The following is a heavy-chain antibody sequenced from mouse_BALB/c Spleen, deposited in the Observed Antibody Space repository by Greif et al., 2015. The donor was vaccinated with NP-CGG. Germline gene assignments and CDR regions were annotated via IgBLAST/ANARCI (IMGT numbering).Heavy chain of an antibody. Sequence: QVTLKECGPGILQPSQTLSLTCSFSGFSLSTSGMGVSWIRQPSGKGLEWLAHIYWDDDKRYNPSLKSRLTISKDTSSNQVFLKITSVDTADTATYYCARGYGNYGAMDYWGQGTSVTVSS. CDR2: IYWDDDK. CDR3: ARGYGNYGAMDY. J-gene: IGHJ4*01. V-gene: IGHV8-12*01. D-gene: IGHD2-10*02. CDR1: GFSLSTSGMG.